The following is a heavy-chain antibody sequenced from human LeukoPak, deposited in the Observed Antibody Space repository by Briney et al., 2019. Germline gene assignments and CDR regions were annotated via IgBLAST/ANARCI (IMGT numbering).Heavy chain of an antibody. CDR3: ARHAPRRAYYMDV. CDR2: IYTSGST. CDR1: GVSISSYY. V-gene: IGHV4-4*09. J-gene: IGHJ6*03. D-gene: IGHD2-8*01. Sequence: SETLSLTCTVSGVSISSYYWSWIRQPPGKGLEWIGYIYTSGSTNYNPSLKSRVTISVDTSKNQFSLKLSSVTAADTAVYYCARHAPRRAYYMDVWGKGTTVTVSS.